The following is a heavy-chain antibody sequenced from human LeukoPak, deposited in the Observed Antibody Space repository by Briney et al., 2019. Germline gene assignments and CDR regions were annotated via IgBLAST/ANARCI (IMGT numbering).Heavy chain of an antibody. CDR1: GGTFSSYA. Sequence: SVKVSCKASGGTFSSYAISWVRQAPGQGLEWMGRIIPILGIANYAQKFHGRVTITTDKSTSTAYMELSSLRSEDTAVYYCARAMITSDLALSYDYRGQGTLVTVSS. CDR2: IIPILGIA. J-gene: IGHJ4*02. V-gene: IGHV1-69*04. CDR3: ARAMITSDLALSYDY. D-gene: IGHD3-16*01.